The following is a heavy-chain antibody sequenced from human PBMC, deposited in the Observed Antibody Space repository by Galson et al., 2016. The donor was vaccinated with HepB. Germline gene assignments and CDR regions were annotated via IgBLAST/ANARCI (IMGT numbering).Heavy chain of an antibody. D-gene: IGHD6-6*01. CDR3: ASVRRGSGSSSHFDY. J-gene: IGHJ4*02. CDR1: GGSTTSIVYY. CDR2: IYYNGRT. Sequence: ETLSLTCSVTGGSTTSIVYYWAWIRQSPRKGLEWMGSIYYNGRTHYNPSLKSRLNMSIDTSKNQFSLRLTSLTAADTAVYYCASVRRGSGSSSHFDYWGQGTLVAVSS. V-gene: IGHV4-39*07.